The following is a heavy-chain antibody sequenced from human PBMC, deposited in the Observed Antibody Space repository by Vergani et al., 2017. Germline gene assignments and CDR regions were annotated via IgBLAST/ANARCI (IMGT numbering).Heavy chain of an antibody. CDR2: IYWDDDK. V-gene: IGHV2-5*02. D-gene: IGHD3-3*01. Sequence: QITLKESGPTLVQPTQTLTLTCTFSGFSLSTSGVGVGWIRQPPGKALEWLALIYWDDDKRYSPSLKSRLTITKDTSKNQVVLTMTNMDPVDTATYYCARGYDFWSGYPSPMNFDYWGQGTLVTVSS. CDR3: ARGYDFWSGYPSPMNFDY. J-gene: IGHJ4*02. CDR1: GFSLSTSGVG.